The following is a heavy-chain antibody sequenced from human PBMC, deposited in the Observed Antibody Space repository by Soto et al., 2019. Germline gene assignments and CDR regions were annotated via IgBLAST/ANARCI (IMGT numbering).Heavy chain of an antibody. Sequence: SVKVSCKASGGTFSSYAISWLRQAPGQGLEWMGGIIPIFGTANYAQKFQGRVTITADKSTSTAYMELSSLRSEDTAVYYCARDRGDGYKFDYWGQGTLVTVSS. CDR2: IIPIFGTA. J-gene: IGHJ4*02. V-gene: IGHV1-69*06. CDR1: GGTFSSYA. CDR3: ARDRGDGYKFDY. D-gene: IGHD5-12*01.